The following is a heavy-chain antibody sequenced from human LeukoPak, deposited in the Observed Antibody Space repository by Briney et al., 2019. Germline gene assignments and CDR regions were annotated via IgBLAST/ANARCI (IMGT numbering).Heavy chain of an antibody. CDR2: IRQDGSER. D-gene: IGHD3-3*01. Sequence: GGSLRLSCEASGFIFIHFWMSWVRQAPGKGLEWVASIRQDGSERYYVDSVKGRFNISKDNAKNSLHLQVNSLRVEDTAIYYCARQNLYYDFWSGYSRDYYYMDVWGKGTTVTVSS. CDR3: ARQNLYYDFWSGYSRDYYYMDV. J-gene: IGHJ6*03. CDR1: GFIFIHFW. V-gene: IGHV3-7*01.